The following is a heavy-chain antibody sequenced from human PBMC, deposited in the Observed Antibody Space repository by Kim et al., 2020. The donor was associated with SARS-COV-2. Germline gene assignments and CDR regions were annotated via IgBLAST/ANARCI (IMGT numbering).Heavy chain of an antibody. V-gene: IGHV5-51*01. CDR1: GYSFSSYW. CDR3: AKTTVTTGKKYYYFGMDV. D-gene: IGHD4-17*01. Sequence: GESLKISCRGSGYSFSSYWIGWVRQMPGKGLEWMGIIYPGDSDIRYSPSFQGQVTISADKSISTAYLHWSSLRASDTAIYYCAKTTVTTGKKYYYFGMDVWGQGTTVTVSS. CDR2: IYPGDSDI. J-gene: IGHJ6*02.